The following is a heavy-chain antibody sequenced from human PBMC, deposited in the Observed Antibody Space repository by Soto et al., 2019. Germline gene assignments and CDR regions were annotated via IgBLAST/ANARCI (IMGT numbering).Heavy chain of an antibody. Sequence: QVQLVESGGGVVQPGRSLRLSCAASGFTFSSYGMHWVRQAPGKGLEWVAVISYDGRNKYYADSVKGRFTISRDNSKNTLYLQMNSLRAEDTAVYYYAEDAGDCSSTSCYYFYYYYYMDVWGKGTTVTVSS. CDR2: ISYDGRNK. V-gene: IGHV3-30*18. D-gene: IGHD2-2*01. CDR3: AEDAGDCSSTSCYYFYYYYYMDV. CDR1: GFTFSSYG. J-gene: IGHJ6*03.